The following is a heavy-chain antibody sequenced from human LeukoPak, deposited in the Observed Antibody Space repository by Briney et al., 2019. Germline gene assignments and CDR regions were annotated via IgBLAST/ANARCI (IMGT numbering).Heavy chain of an antibody. Sequence: SETLSLTCAVSGGSISSYYWSWIRQPPGKGLEWIGYIYYSGSTNYNPSLKSRVTISVDTSKNQFSLKLSSVTAADTAVYYCARDLRGYCSGGSCYEDWFDPWGQGRQVTVSS. V-gene: IGHV4-59*01. CDR1: GGSISSYY. J-gene: IGHJ5*02. D-gene: IGHD2-15*01. CDR2: IYYSGST. CDR3: ARDLRGYCSGGSCYEDWFDP.